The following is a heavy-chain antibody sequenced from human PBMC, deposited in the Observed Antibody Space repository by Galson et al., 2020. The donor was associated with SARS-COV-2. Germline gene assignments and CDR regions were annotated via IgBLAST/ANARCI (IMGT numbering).Heavy chain of an antibody. CDR3: AKDGAARPYLYYYYYMDV. CDR1: GFTISNYA. D-gene: IGHD6-6*01. J-gene: IGHJ6*03. V-gene: IGHV3-30*04. CDR2: ISYDGSNK. Sequence: QLGESLKISCAASGFTISNYAMHWVRQAPGKGLEWVAVISYDGSNKYYGDSVKGRFTISRDNSKNTLYLQMNSLRAEDTAVYYCAKDGAARPYLYYYYYMDVWGKGTPGTVSS.